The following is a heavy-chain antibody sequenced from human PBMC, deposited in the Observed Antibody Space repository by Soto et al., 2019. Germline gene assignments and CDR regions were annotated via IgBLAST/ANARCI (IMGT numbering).Heavy chain of an antibody. V-gene: IGHV3-23*01. Sequence: GGSLRLSCAASGFTFNAYAMSWVRQAPGQGLEWVSAISGSGFSTYYADSVKGRFSISSDSSKNTLFLQMNSLRADDTAVYFCATFTFGRPFDTWGQGTMVTVSS. D-gene: IGHD3-16*01. CDR2: ISGSGFST. CDR1: GFTFNAYA. J-gene: IGHJ3*02. CDR3: ATFTFGRPFDT.